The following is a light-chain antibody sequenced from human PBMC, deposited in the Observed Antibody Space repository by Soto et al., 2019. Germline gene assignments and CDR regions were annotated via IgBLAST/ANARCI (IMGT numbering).Light chain of an antibody. CDR2: ATS. Sequence: DIQLTQSPSFLSASVGDRVTITCQSSQDISNYLAWYQQKPGKAPKFLLYATSTFQSGVPSRFSGSGSGTQFTLTISSLQPKDFAAYYCQQSYSTPPGTLGQGTKVDIK. CDR1: QDISNY. V-gene: IGKV1-9*01. CDR3: QQSYSTPPGT. J-gene: IGKJ1*01.